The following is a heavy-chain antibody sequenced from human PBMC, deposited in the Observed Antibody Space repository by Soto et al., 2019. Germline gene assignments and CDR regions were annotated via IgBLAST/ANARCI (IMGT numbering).Heavy chain of an antibody. CDR2: IWYDGSNK. J-gene: IGHJ4*02. Sequence: QVQLVEAGGGVVQPGRSLRLSCAASGFTFSSYGMHWVRQAPGKGLGWVAVIWYDGSNKYYADSVKGRFTISRDNSKNTLYLKMNSLRAEDTAVYYCAREIRQGFDYWGQGNLVNVSS. CDR3: AREIRQGFDY. CDR1: GFTFSSYG. V-gene: IGHV3-33*01.